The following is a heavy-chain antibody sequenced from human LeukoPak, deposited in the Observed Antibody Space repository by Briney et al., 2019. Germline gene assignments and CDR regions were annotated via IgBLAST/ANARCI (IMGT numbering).Heavy chain of an antibody. CDR3: ARGRQDVTMIVVVMTAVSYYLDV. V-gene: IGHV4-34*01. Sequence: PSETLSLTCAVYGGSFSGYYWTWIRQTPGKGLEWIGEMNPSGSTNYNPSLKSRVTISVDTSKNQFSLKLSSVTAADTAVYYCARGRQDVTMIVVVMTAVSYYLDVWGQGTLVTVSS. J-gene: IGHJ4*02. CDR1: GGSFSGYY. D-gene: IGHD3-22*01. CDR2: MNPSGST.